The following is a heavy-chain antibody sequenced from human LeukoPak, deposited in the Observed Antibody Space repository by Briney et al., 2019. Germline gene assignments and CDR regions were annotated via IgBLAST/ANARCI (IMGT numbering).Heavy chain of an antibody. V-gene: IGHV1-2*02. CDR1: GYTFTAYY. J-gene: IGHJ4*02. CDR2: INPNSGDT. CDR3: ARGYYDSGGPRLDY. D-gene: IGHD3-22*01. Sequence: RGASVKVSCKASGYTFTAYYIHWVRQAPGQGLEWMGWINPNSGDTKYSQKFQGRVTMTRDTSISTTYMELSGLTSDDTAVYYCARGYYDSGGPRLDYWGQGTLVTVSS.